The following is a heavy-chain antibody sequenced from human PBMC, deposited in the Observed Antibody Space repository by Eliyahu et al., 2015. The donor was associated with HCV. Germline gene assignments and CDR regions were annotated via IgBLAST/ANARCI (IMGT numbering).Heavy chain of an antibody. D-gene: IGHD3-10*01. J-gene: IGHJ4*02. CDR2: IDPNDFNT. V-gene: IGHV5-10-1*03. CDR1: GYNFNSYW. CDR3: ARHYSAFGELWK. Sequence: EVQLVQSGAEVKKPGESLRISCEASGYNFNSYWISWVRQMPGKGLEWMGRIDPNDFNTNYSPSFQGHVTISADKSISTVYLQWSSLKASDSAIYYCARHYSAFGELWKWGQGTLVTVSS.